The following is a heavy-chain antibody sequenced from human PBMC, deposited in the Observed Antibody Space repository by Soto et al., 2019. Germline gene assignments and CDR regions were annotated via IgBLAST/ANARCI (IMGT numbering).Heavy chain of an antibody. D-gene: IGHD6-13*01. CDR1: GGTFSTYT. CDR2: FDPEDGET. Sequence: ASVKVSCKASGGTFSTYTMHWVRQAPGKGLEWMGGFDPEDGETIYAQKFQGRVTMTEDTSTDTAYMELSSLRSEDTAVYYCARERYSSSWYRGYYYYGMDVWGQGTTVTVSS. J-gene: IGHJ6*02. V-gene: IGHV1-24*01. CDR3: ARERYSSSWYRGYYYYGMDV.